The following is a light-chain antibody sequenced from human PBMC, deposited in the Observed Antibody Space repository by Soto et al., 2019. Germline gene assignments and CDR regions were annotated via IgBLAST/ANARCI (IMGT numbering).Light chain of an antibody. CDR1: QSLLHSNGYNY. V-gene: IGKV2-28*01. J-gene: IGKJ4*01. CDR3: QQYNNWVT. CDR2: LGS. Sequence: DIVMTQSPLSLPVTPGEPASISCRSSQSLLHSNGYNYLDWYLQKPGQSPQLLIYLGSNRAAGIPARFSGSGSGTEFTLTINSLQSEDFAVYYCQQYNNWVTFGGGTKVDIK.